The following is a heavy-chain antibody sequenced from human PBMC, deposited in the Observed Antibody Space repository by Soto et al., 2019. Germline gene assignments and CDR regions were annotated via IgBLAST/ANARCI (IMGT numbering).Heavy chain of an antibody. CDR1: GFTFSSYA. V-gene: IGHV3-23*01. D-gene: IGHD2-2*01. Sequence: EVQLLESGGGLVQPGGSLRLSCAASGFTFSSYAMSWVRQAPGKGLEWVSAICGSGGSTYYADSVKGRFTISRDNSKNTLYQHMNTLRVEDTAVYYCAKVVSCPTPPPRGLSLYFDHWGQGTLVTVSS. J-gene: IGHJ4*02. CDR2: ICGSGGST. CDR3: AKVVSCPTPPPRGLSLYFDH.